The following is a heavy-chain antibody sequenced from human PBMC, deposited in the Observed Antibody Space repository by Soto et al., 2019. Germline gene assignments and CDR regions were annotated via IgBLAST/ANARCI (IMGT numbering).Heavy chain of an antibody. CDR1: GFTFDDYA. D-gene: IGHD1-7*01. CDR3: ARTPGGGWIYGGVDY. V-gene: IGHV3-9*01. Sequence: EVQLVESGGGLVQPGRSLRLSCAASGFTFDDYAMHWVRQAPGKGLEWVSGISWNSGSIGYADSVKGRFTISRDNAKNPLSLQMNSLGAEDTAVYCCARTPGGGWIYGGVDYWGQGTLVTVSS. CDR2: ISWNSGSI. J-gene: IGHJ4*02.